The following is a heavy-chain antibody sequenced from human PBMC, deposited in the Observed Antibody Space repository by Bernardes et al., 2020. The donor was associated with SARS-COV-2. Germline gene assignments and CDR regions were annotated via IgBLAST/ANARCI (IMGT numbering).Heavy chain of an antibody. J-gene: IGHJ6*03. CDR3: AREVPAAMPVVSPVYYYYYMDV. Sequence: GGSLRLSCAASGFTFSSYSMNWVRQAPGKGLEWVSSISSSSSYIYYADSVKGRFTISRDNAKNSLYLQMNSLRAEDTAVYYCAREVPAAMPVVSPVYYYYYMDVWGKGTTVTVSS. CDR2: ISSSSSYI. D-gene: IGHD2-2*01. V-gene: IGHV3-21*01. CDR1: GFTFSSYS.